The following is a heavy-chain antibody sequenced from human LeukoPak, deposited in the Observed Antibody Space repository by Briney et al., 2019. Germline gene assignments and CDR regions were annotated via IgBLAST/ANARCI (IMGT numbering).Heavy chain of an antibody. CDR3: AKWRGSSGWYRRSAFDI. CDR2: ISGSGGST. Sequence: GGSLRFSCAASGFTFSSYAMSWVRQAPGKGLEWVSAISGSGGSTYYADSVKGRFTISRDNSKNTLYLQMNSLRAEDTAVYYCAKWRGSSGWYRRSAFDIWGQGTMVTVSS. CDR1: GFTFSSYA. J-gene: IGHJ3*02. D-gene: IGHD6-19*01. V-gene: IGHV3-23*01.